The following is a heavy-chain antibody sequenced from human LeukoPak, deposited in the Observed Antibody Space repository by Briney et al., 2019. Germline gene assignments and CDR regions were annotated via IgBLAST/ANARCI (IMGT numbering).Heavy chain of an antibody. Sequence: GGSLRLSCAASGFIFNSYWMNWLRQAPGKGLEWVAVIWYDGSNKYYADSVKGRFTISRDNSKNTLYLQMNSLRAEDTAVYYCARDQNYIVVVPSGYFDYWGQGTLVTVSS. CDR2: IWYDGSNK. J-gene: IGHJ4*02. V-gene: IGHV3-33*08. D-gene: IGHD2-2*01. CDR3: ARDQNYIVVVPSGYFDY. CDR1: GFIFNSYW.